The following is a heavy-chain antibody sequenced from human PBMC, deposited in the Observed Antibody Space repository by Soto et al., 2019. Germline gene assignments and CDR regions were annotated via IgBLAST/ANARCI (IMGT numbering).Heavy chain of an antibody. Sequence: PWETLSLTCAVSGGSISSYYWSWIRQPPGKGLEWIGYIYYSGSTNYNPSLKSRVTISVDTSKNQFSLKLSSVTAADTAVYYCARDDYYDSSGYYGMDVWGQGTTVTVSS. V-gene: IGHV4-59*01. CDR2: IYYSGST. CDR1: GGSISSYY. D-gene: IGHD3-22*01. J-gene: IGHJ6*02. CDR3: ARDDYYDSSGYYGMDV.